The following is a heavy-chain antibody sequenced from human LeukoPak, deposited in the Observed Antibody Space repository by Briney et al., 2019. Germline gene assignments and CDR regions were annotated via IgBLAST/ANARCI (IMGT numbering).Heavy chain of an antibody. J-gene: IGHJ4*02. V-gene: IGHV4-59*08. D-gene: IGHD3-10*01. CDR3: ARHSGSGGFRY. CDR1: GGSISSYY. CDR2: IYYSGTT. Sequence: SETLSLTCTVSGGSISSYYWSWIRQPPGKGLEWIGYIYYSGTTNYNPSLKSRVTISVDTSKNQFSLKLSSVTAADTAVYYCARHSGSGGFRYWGQGTLVTVSS.